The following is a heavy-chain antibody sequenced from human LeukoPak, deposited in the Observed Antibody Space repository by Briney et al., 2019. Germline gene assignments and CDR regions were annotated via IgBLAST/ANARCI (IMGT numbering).Heavy chain of an antibody. J-gene: IGHJ4*02. CDR2: MNPNSGNT. CDR1: GYTFTSYD. CDR3: TRGLPYCSSTSCYNY. Sequence: ASVKVSCKASGYTFTSYDINWVRQATGQGLEWMVWMNPNSGNTGYAQKFQGRVTMTRNTSISTAYMELSSLRSEDTAVYYCTRGLPYCSSTSCYNYWGQGTLVTVSS. V-gene: IGHV1-8*01. D-gene: IGHD2-2*02.